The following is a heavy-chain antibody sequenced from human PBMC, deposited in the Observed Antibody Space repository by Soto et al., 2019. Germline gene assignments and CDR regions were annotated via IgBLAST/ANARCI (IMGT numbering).Heavy chain of an antibody. CDR2: TNANLGTG. D-gene: IGHD5-18*01. CDR3: ARRDSRGYFRYFDN. J-gene: IGHJ4*02. Sequence: QVQLVQSGAEVKKPGSSVKVSCKASGGTFSSYPISWVRQAPGQGLEWMGGTNANLGTGNYAQKFQGRLTITTDISTPTAYMELSTLRSEDTAVYYCARRDSRGYFRYFDNWGQGTLVTVSS. V-gene: IGHV1-69*06. CDR1: GGTFSSYP.